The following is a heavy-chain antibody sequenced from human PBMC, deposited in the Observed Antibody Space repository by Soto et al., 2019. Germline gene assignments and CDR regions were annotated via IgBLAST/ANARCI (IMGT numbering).Heavy chain of an antibody. V-gene: IGHV3-43D*04. Sequence: GGSLRLSCAASGFTFDDYAMHWVRQAPGKGLEWVSLISWDGGSTYYADSVKGRFTISRDNSKDSLYLQMNSLRAEDTALYCCAKSSIAGYYYYYGMDVWGQGTTVTVSS. D-gene: IGHD6-6*01. CDR1: GFTFDDYA. CDR3: AKSSIAGYYYYYGMDV. CDR2: ISWDGGST. J-gene: IGHJ6*02.